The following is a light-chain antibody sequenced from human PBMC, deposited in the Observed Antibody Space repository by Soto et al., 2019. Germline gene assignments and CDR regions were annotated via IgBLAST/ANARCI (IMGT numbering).Light chain of an antibody. Sequence: QSALTQPASVSGSPGQSITISCTGTSSDVGGYNYVSWYQQHPGRAPQLMIYDVSLRPSGVSNRFSGSRSGNTASLTISGLQAEDGADYYCSSYATSTTVLFGGGTKLTVL. CDR3: SSYATSTTVL. V-gene: IGLV2-14*03. J-gene: IGLJ2*01. CDR1: SSDVGGYNY. CDR2: DVS.